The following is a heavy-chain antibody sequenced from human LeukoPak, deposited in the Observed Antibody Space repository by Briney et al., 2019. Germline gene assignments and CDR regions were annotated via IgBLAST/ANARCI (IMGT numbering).Heavy chain of an antibody. J-gene: IGHJ4*02. CDR1: GYSFTSYW. Sequence: GESLKISCKGSGYSFTSYWIGWVRQMPGKGLAWMGIIYPGDSDTRYSPSFQGQVTISADKSISTAYLQWSSLKASDTAMYYCARSPNYYGSGSYQDYWGQGTLVTVSS. D-gene: IGHD3-10*01. V-gene: IGHV5-51*01. CDR2: IYPGDSDT. CDR3: ARSPNYYGSGSYQDY.